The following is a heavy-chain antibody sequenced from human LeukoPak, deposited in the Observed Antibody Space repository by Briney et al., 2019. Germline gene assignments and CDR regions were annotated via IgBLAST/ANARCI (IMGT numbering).Heavy chain of an antibody. CDR3: ARARRDSSSSYYFDY. Sequence: GASVKVSCKASGYTFTGYYTHWVRQAPGQGLEWMGRINPNSGGTNYAQKFQGRVTMTRDTSISTAYMELSRLRSDDTAVYYCARARRDSSSSYYFDYWGQGTLVTVSS. CDR2: INPNSGGT. CDR1: GYTFTGYY. D-gene: IGHD6-6*01. V-gene: IGHV1-2*06. J-gene: IGHJ4*02.